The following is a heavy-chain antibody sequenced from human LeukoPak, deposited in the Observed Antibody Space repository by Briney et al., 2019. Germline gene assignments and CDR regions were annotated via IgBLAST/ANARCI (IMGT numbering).Heavy chain of an antibody. V-gene: IGHV1-2*02. Sequence: ASVKVSCKASGYTFTGYYMHWVRQAPGQGLEWMGWINPNSGGTNYAQKFQGRVTMTRDTSISTAYMELSRLRSDDTAVYYCARDLAAAGPAAHYYYGMDVWGQGTTVTVSS. D-gene: IGHD6-13*01. CDR2: INPNSGGT. J-gene: IGHJ6*02. CDR1: GYTFTGYY. CDR3: ARDLAAAGPAAHYYYGMDV.